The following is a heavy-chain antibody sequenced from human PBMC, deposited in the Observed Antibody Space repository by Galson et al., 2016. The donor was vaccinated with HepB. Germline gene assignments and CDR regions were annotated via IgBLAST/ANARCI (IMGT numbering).Heavy chain of an antibody. Sequence: SVKVSCKASGYTFTSYFIHWVRQAPGQGLQWMGTINPSADSTTYAHNFQGRVTMTRDTSTSTVYMELSSLRSEDTAVFYCARDRGNYDITGYYFDYWGQGTLVTVSS. CDR2: INPSADST. D-gene: IGHD3-22*01. CDR3: ARDRGNYDITGYYFDY. V-gene: IGHV1-46*01. J-gene: IGHJ4*02. CDR1: GYTFTSYF.